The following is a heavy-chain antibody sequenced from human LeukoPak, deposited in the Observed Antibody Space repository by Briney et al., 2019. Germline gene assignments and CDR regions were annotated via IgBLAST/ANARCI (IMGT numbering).Heavy chain of an antibody. CDR1: GGTLSRFA. V-gene: IGHV1-69*13. Sequence: GASVKVSCKASGGTLSRFAISWVRQAPGQGLEWMGGIIAIFGTANYAQKFQGRVTITADESTSTAYMELSSLRSEDTAVYYCARAQHIQDYYDSSGYADDAFDIWGQGTMVTVSS. D-gene: IGHD3-22*01. J-gene: IGHJ3*02. CDR3: ARAQHIQDYYDSSGYADDAFDI. CDR2: IIAIFGTA.